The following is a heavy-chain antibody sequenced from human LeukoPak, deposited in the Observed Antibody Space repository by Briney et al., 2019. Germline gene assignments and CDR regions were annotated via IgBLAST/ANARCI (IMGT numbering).Heavy chain of an antibody. CDR3: ASDRIAVAGTPLDY. J-gene: IGHJ4*02. Sequence: GGSLRLSCAASGFTFSSYWMSWVRQAPGKGLEWVANIKQDGSEKYYVDSVKGRFTISRDNAKNSLYLQMDSLRAEDTAVYYCASDRIAVAGTPLDYWGQGTLVTVSS. V-gene: IGHV3-7*01. CDR2: IKQDGSEK. D-gene: IGHD6-19*01. CDR1: GFTFSSYW.